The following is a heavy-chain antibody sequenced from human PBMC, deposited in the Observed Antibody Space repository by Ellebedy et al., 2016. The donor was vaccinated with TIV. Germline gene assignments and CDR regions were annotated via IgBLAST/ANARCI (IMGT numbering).Heavy chain of an antibody. J-gene: IGHJ4*02. CDR2: ISYDGSNK. Sequence: GGSLRLSCAASGFTFSSYGMHWVRQAPGKGLEWVAVISYDGSNKYYADSVKGRFTISRDNSKNTLYLQMNSLRAEDTAVYYCAKDLHRSSTNDYWGQGTLVTVSS. D-gene: IGHD6-6*01. CDR1: GFTFSSYG. CDR3: AKDLHRSSTNDY. V-gene: IGHV3-30*18.